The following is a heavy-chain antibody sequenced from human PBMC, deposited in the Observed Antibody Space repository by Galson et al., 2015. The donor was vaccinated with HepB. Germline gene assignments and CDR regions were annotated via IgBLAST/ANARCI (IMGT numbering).Heavy chain of an antibody. V-gene: IGHV3-30*03. Sequence: SLRLSCAASGFAFRSYGMHWVRQAPGKGLEWMSFISYDGSNKYYADSVRGRFTISRDNSKNTLYLQMDSLRTEDTAVYYCARALTMIRELDYWGLGTLVTVSS. D-gene: IGHD3-10*01. J-gene: IGHJ4*02. CDR2: ISYDGSNK. CDR1: GFAFRSYG. CDR3: ARALTMIRELDY.